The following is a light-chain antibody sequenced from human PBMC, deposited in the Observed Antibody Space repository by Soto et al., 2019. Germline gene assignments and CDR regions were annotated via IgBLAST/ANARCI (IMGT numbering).Light chain of an antibody. Sequence: EIVLTQSPGTLSLSPGERATLSCRASQSVSSRYLGWYQQKPGQAPRLLIWGTSNRAGGIPDRFSGSGSGTEFTLTSNRLAPEDFAVYYCQHYGSSRTFGQGTKVEIK. CDR1: QSVSSRY. V-gene: IGKV3-20*01. CDR3: QHYGSSRT. CDR2: GTS. J-gene: IGKJ1*01.